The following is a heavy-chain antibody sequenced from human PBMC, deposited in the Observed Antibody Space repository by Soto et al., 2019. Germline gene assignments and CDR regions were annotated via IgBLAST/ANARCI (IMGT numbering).Heavy chain of an antibody. V-gene: IGHV4-31*03. J-gene: IGHJ4*02. CDR1: GGSISSGGYY. CDR3: ARAYYYDSSGQKGVLFDY. Sequence: TLSLTCTVSGGSISSGGYYWSWIRQHPGKGLEWIGYIYYSGSTYYNPSLKSRVTISVDTSKNQFSLKLSSVTAADTAVYYCARAYYYDSSGQKGVLFDYWGQGTLVTVSS. CDR2: IYYSGST. D-gene: IGHD3-22*01.